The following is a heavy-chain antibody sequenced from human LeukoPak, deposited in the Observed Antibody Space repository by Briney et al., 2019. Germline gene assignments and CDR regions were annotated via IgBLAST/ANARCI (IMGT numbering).Heavy chain of an antibody. CDR3: ARDGWDRDY. D-gene: IGHD1-26*01. J-gene: IGHJ4*02. V-gene: IGHV3-30-3*01. CDR1: GFTFSSYA. CDR2: ISYDGSNK. Sequence: GRSLRLSCAASGFTFSSYAMHWVRQAPGKGLEWVAVISYDGSNKYYADSVKGRFTISRDNSKNTLYLQMNSLRAEDTAVYYCARDGWDRDYWGQGTLVTVSS.